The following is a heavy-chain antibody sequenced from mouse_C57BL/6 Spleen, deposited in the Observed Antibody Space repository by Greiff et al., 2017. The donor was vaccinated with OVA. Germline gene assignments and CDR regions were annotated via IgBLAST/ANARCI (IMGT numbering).Heavy chain of an antibody. D-gene: IGHD4-1*01. CDR3: VRGPHLNWDEYAMDY. CDR1: GFTFNTYA. Sequence: EVQLQESGGGLVQPKGSLKLSCAASGFTFNTYAMHWVRQAPGKGLEWVARIRSKSSNYATYYADSVKDRFTISRDDSQSMLYLQMNNLKTEDTAMYYCVRGPHLNWDEYAMDYWGQGTSVTVSS. J-gene: IGHJ4*01. CDR2: IRSKSSNYAT. V-gene: IGHV10-3*01.